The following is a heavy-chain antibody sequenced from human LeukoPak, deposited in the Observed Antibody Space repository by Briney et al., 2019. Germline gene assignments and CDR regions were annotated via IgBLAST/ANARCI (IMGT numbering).Heavy chain of an antibody. J-gene: IGHJ3*02. Sequence: GSLRLSCAASGFTFSSYSMNWVRQAPGKGLEWVSYISNSSSTIYYADSVKGRFTISRDNAKNSLYLQMNSLRAEDTAVYYCARDAPIVVVPADAFDIWGQGTMVTVSS. CDR1: GFTFSSYS. CDR2: ISNSSSTI. V-gene: IGHV3-48*01. D-gene: IGHD2-2*01. CDR3: ARDAPIVVVPADAFDI.